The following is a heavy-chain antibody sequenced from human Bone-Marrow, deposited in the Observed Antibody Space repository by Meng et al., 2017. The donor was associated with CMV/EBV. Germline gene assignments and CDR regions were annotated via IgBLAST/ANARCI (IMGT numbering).Heavy chain of an antibody. V-gene: IGHV4-4*07. CDR3: ASELGGGDYAY. D-gene: IGHD4-17*01. CDR2: IYTSGST. Sequence: HVRLQGACPGRVSPPDTLSLPCSVPCGSIISYYWSWLRRPAVKGLEWIGRIYTSGSTNYNPSLKSRVTMSVDTSKNQFSLKLSSVPAADTAVYYCASELGGGDYAYWGQGTLVTVFS. CDR1: CGSIISYY. J-gene: IGHJ4*02.